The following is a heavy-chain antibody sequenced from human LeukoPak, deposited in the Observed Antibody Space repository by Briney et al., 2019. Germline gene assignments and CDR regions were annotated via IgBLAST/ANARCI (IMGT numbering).Heavy chain of an antibody. V-gene: IGHV4-34*01. D-gene: IGHD3-9*01. CDR3: ARGLWVTISGMDV. Sequence: SETLSLTCAVYGGSLSGYYWTWIRQPPGKGLEWIGEINHSGSTNYNPSLKSRVTISVDTSKNQFSLKLSSVTAADTAVYYCARGLWVTISGMDVWGQGTTVTVSS. CDR2: INHSGST. CDR1: GGSLSGYY. J-gene: IGHJ6*02.